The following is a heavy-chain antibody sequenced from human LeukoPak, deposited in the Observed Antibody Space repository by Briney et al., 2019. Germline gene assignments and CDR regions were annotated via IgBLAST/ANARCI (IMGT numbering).Heavy chain of an antibody. V-gene: IGHV1-3*01. D-gene: IGHD6-13*01. CDR1: GYTFTSYA. J-gene: IGHJ5*02. Sequence: ASVKVSCKASGYTFTSYAMHWVRQAPGQRLEWMGWINAGNGNTKYSQKFQGRVTITRDTSASTAYMELSSLRSEDTAVYYCAREPSGYSRYRWFDPWGQGTLVTVSS. CDR2: INAGNGNT. CDR3: AREPSGYSRYRWFDP.